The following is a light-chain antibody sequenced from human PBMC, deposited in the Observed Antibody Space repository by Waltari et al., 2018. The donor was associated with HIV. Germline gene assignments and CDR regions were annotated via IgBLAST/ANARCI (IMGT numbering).Light chain of an antibody. CDR3: QVWDETRNHVV. CDR2: YDS. V-gene: IGLV3-21*04. J-gene: IGLJ3*02. Sequence: YVLTQPPSVSVAPGRTATISCGGTRIATKSVHWYQQKSGQAPLLVIFYDSDRPSGIPERFAGANSGSAATLTINRVEAGDEADYFCQVWDETRNHVVFGGGTKLIAL. CDR1: RIATKS.